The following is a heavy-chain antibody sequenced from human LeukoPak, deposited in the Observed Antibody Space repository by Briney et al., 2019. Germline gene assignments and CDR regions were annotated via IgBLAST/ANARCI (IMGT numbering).Heavy chain of an antibody. J-gene: IGHJ4*02. Sequence: HPGGSLRLSCAASGFTFNSYGMHWVRQAPGKGLEWVAFIRFDGSYKDYADSVKGRFTISRDNAKNSLYLQMNSLRAEDTAFYYCARDKAAAGTLFDYWGQGALVTVSS. CDR1: GFTFNSYG. CDR3: ARDKAAAGTLFDY. CDR2: IRFDGSYK. V-gene: IGHV3-30*02. D-gene: IGHD6-13*01.